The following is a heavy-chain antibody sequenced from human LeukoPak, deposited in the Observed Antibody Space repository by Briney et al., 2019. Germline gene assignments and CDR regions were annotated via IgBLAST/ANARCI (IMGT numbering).Heavy chain of an antibody. V-gene: IGHV1-2*02. J-gene: IGHJ6*03. Sequence: ASVKVSCKASGYTFTGYYMHWVRQAPGQGLEWMGWINPNSGGTNYAQKFQGRVTMTRDTSISTAYMELSRLRSDDTAVYYCARVAGSASAHYYYYYYMDVWGKGTTVTVSS. CDR2: INPNSGGT. CDR3: ARVAGSASAHYYYYYYMDV. D-gene: IGHD2-15*01. CDR1: GYTFTGYY.